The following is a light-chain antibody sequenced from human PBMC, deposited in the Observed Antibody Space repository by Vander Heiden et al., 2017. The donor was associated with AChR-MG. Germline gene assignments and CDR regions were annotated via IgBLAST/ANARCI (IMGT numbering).Light chain of an antibody. V-gene: IGKV3-20*01. CDR3: DQYGASAGT. CDR2: GAS. CDR1: QSLGINY. J-gene: IGKJ2*01. Sequence: EIGLTQSPGTLSLPSGERATLSCRATQSLGINYFAWHQQNPGQAPGLLIYGASDRATGITDRFSGSGSGTDFTLTISRLEPEDFTVYYCDQYGASAGTFGQGTKLEIK.